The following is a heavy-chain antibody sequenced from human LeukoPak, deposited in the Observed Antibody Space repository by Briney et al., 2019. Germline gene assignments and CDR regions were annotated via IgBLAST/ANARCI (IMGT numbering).Heavy chain of an antibody. V-gene: IGHV3-21*01. D-gene: IGHD6-13*01. CDR2: ISSSSSYI. CDR1: GFTFSSYS. J-gene: IGHJ4*02. CDR3: ASRMAAAGGGLSRTFDY. Sequence: GSLILSCAASGFTFSSYSMNWVRQAPGKGLEWVSSISSSSSYIYYADSVKGRFTISRDNAKNSLYLQMNSLRAEDTAVYYCASRMAAAGGGLSRTFDYWGQGTLVTVSS.